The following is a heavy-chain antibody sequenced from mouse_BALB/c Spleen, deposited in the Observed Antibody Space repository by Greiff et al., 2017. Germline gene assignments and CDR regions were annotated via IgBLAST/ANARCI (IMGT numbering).Heavy chain of an antibody. CDR1: GYAFSSYW. CDR3: ARVGEGLGY. D-gene: IGHD2-13*01. V-gene: IGHV1-80*01. J-gene: IGHJ3*01. CDR2: IYPGDGDT. Sequence: VQLQQSGAELVRPGSSVKISCKASGYAFSSYWMNWVKQRPGQGLEWIGQIYPGDGDTNYNGKFKGKATLTADKSSSTAYMQLSSLTSEDSAVYFCARVGEGLGYWGQGTLVTVAA.